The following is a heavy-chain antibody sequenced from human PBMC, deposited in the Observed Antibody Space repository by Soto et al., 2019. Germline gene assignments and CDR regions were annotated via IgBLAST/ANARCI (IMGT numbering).Heavy chain of an antibody. CDR2: INPDNGNT. J-gene: IGHJ5*02. CDR1: GYTFTRYT. D-gene: IGHD2-15*01. V-gene: IGHV1-3*01. CDR3: ARGIATGQLDP. Sequence: ASVKVSCKASGYTFTRYTMNWVRQAPGQRLEWMGWINPDNGNTKSSQKFQDRVIITRDTSASTAYMDLSSLRSEDTAVHYCARGIATGQLDPWGQGTLVTVSA.